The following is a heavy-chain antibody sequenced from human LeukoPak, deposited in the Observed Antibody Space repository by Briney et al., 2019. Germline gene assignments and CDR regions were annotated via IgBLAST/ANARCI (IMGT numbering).Heavy chain of an antibody. Sequence: GGSLRLSCAASGFTFDDYAMHWVRQAPGKGLEWVSGISWNSGSIGYADSVKGRFTISRDNAKNSLYLQMNSLRAEDTAVYYCAKDRGDYYDSSGYYSLDYWGQGTLVTVSS. D-gene: IGHD3-22*01. CDR2: ISWNSGSI. J-gene: IGHJ4*02. CDR1: GFTFDDYA. V-gene: IGHV3-9*01. CDR3: AKDRGDYYDSSGYYSLDY.